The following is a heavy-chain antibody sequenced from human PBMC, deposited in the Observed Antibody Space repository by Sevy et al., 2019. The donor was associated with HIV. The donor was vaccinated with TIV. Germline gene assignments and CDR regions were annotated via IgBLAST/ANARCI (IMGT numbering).Heavy chain of an antibody. CDR3: ARHLPLAYYEILTPDSRPFDN. V-gene: IGHV4-39*01. CDR2: IYYSGST. CDR1: ADSINSNDYY. D-gene: IGHD3-9*01. Sequence: SETLSLTCGVSADSINSNDYYWGWIHQPPGKGLEWIGTIYYSGSTYYNPSLKSRVTISVDTSKNQFSLKLTSVTAAATALYYCARHLPLAYYEILTPDSRPFDNWGQGTLVTVSS. J-gene: IGHJ4*02.